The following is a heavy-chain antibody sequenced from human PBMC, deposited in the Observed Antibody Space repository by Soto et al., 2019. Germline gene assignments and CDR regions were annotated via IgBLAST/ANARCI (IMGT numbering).Heavy chain of an antibody. CDR1: GLTVSSAY. D-gene: IGHD3-3*01. CDR3: ARRGFLEWFFDY. J-gene: IGHJ4*02. CDR2: IYSAGGT. V-gene: IGHV3-66*04. Sequence: PGGSLRLSCAASGLTVSSAYMTWVRQAPGKGLEWVSLIYSAGGTQYADSVKGRFTISADKSISTAYLQWSSLKASDTAMYYCARRGFLEWFFDYWGQGTLVTVS.